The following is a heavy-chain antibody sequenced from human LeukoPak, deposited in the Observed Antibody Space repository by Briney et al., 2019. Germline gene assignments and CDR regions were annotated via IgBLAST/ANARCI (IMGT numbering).Heavy chain of an antibody. CDR2: ISRSGSST. Sequence: AGGSLRLSCAASGFTFSAYAMSWVRQAPGKGLEWVSAISRSGSSTDYADPVKGRFTISRDNSKNTLYLQMNSLRPEDTAVYYCAKGGDILTGYYLYWYFDLWGRGTLVTVSS. CDR1: GFTFSAYA. CDR3: AKGGDILTGYYLYWYFDL. V-gene: IGHV3-23*01. J-gene: IGHJ2*01. D-gene: IGHD3-9*01.